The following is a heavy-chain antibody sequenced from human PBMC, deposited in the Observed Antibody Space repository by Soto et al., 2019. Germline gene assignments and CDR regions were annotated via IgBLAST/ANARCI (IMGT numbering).Heavy chain of an antibody. J-gene: IGHJ1*01. CDR3: ADNYDSSGYYRDEYFQH. CDR1: GFTFSNAW. D-gene: IGHD3-22*01. Sequence: GGSLRLSCAASGFTFSNAWMSWVRQAPGKGLEWVGRIKSKTDGGTTDYAAPVKGRFTISRDDSKNTLYLQMNSLKTEDTAVYYCADNYDSSGYYRDEYFQHWGQGTLVTVSS. V-gene: IGHV3-15*01. CDR2: IKSKTDGGTT.